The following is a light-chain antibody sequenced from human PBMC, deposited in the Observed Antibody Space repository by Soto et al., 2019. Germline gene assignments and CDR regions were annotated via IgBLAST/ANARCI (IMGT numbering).Light chain of an antibody. Sequence: EIVLTQSPATLSLSPGERATLSCRASQSVSSYLAWYQQKPGQAPRLLIYDASNRATDIPARFSGSGSGTDFALTISSLEPEDFAVYYCQQRQGFGPGTKVAIK. CDR1: QSVSSY. CDR3: QQRQG. J-gene: IGKJ3*01. V-gene: IGKV3-11*01. CDR2: DAS.